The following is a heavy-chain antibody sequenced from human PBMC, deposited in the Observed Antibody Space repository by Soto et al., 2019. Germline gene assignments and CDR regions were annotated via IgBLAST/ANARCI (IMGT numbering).Heavy chain of an antibody. D-gene: IGHD3-22*01. V-gene: IGHV4-59*01. J-gene: IGHJ6*02. CDR2: IYYSGST. CDR3: ARAGYYDCSGYKFGSHYYYGMDV. CDR1: GGSISSYY. Sequence: PSETLSLTXTVSGGSISSYYWSWIRQPPGKGLEWIWYIYYSGSTNYSPSLKSRVTISVDTSKNQFSLKLSSVTAADTAVYYCARAGYYDCSGYKFGSHYYYGMDVWGQGPTVNASS.